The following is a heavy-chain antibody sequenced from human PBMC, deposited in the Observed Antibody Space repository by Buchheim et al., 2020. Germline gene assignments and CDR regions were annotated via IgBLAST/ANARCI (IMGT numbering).Heavy chain of an antibody. CDR1: GGSISTYY. V-gene: IGHV4-59*01. D-gene: IGHD6-19*01. Sequence: QVQLQESGPGLVKPSETLSLTCSVSGGSISTYYWSWIRQPPGKGLEWIGYIYYSGRTNYNTSLKRRVTISVDTSKNQFSLKLTSVTAADTAVYYCARDVAEMYYFDYWGQGSL. CDR3: ARDVAEMYYFDY. CDR2: IYYSGRT. J-gene: IGHJ4*02.